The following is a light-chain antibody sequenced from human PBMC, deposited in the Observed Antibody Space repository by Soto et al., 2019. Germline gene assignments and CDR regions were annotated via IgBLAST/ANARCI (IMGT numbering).Light chain of an antibody. J-gene: IGKJ1*01. V-gene: IGKV1-39*01. CDR3: QQYHEYW. Sequence: DIQMTQSPSSLSASIRDRVTITCRASQSISVYLNWYQQKPGKAPKLLIYTASNLQSGVPSRFSGSGSGTEFTLTICSLQPDDFATYYCQQYHEYWFGQGTKVDIK. CDR1: QSISVY. CDR2: TAS.